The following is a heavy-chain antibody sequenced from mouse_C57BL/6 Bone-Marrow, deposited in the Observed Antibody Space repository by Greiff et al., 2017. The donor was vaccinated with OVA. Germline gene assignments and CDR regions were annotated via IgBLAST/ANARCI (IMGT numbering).Heavy chain of an antibody. J-gene: IGHJ4*01. V-gene: IGHV1-15*01. Sequence: QVQLKQSGAELVRPGASVTLSCKASGYTFTDYEMHWVKQTPVHGLEWIGAIDPETGGTAYNQKFKGKAILTADKSSSTAYMELSSLTSADSSVYYCTRGYSNYYAMDYWGQGTSVTVSS. CDR3: TRGYSNYYAMDY. CDR1: GYTFTDYE. CDR2: IDPETGGT. D-gene: IGHD2-5*01.